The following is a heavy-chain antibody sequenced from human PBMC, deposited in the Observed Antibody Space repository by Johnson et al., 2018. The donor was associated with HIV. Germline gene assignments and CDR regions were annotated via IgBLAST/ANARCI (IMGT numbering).Heavy chain of an antibody. CDR2: IDWNGRST. V-gene: IGHV3-20*04. CDR1: GFTFDDYG. J-gene: IGHJ3*02. D-gene: IGHD7-27*01. CDR3: ARDPTTQYRRLTGDFGAFDI. Sequence: EVQLVESGGGLVRPGGSLRLSCAASGFTFDDYGMNWVRQVAGKGLEWVSGIDWNGRSTSYADSVKGRFIISRDNAKNSLYLQMSSLRAEDTALYYCARDPTTQYRRLTGDFGAFDIWGQGTMVTVSS.